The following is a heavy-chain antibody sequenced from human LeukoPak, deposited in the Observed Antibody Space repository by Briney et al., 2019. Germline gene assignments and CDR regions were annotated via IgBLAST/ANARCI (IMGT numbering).Heavy chain of an antibody. CDR3: ARAAYCSGASCYFDY. Sequence: PSETLSLTCTVSGGSITTYSWSWIRQPAGKGLELIGRMYASGSTTYHPSLKSRVTMSVDTSKNQFSVRLTSVAAADTAVYYCARAAYCSGASCYFDYWGQGTLVTVSS. CDR1: GGSITTYS. CDR2: MYASGST. D-gene: IGHD2-15*01. V-gene: IGHV4-4*07. J-gene: IGHJ4*02.